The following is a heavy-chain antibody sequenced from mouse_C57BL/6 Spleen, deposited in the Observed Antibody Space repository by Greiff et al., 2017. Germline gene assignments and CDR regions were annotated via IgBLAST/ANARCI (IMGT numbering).Heavy chain of an antibody. J-gene: IGHJ4*01. CDR1: GYTFTSYW. D-gene: IGHD1-1*01. CDR3: ARSTTVVDYAMDY. V-gene: IGHV1-55*01. CDR2: IYPGSGST. Sequence: VQLQQSGAELVKPGASVKMSCKASGYTFTSYWITWVKQRPGQGLEWIGDIYPGSGSTNYNEKFKSKATLTVDTSSSTAYMQLSSLTSEDSAVYYCARSTTVVDYAMDYWGQGTSVTVSS.